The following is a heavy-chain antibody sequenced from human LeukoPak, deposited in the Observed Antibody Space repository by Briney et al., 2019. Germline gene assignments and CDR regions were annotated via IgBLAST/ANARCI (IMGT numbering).Heavy chain of an antibody. CDR1: GFTFSSYS. D-gene: IGHD1-26*01. CDR2: ISSSSSYI. V-gene: IGHV3-21*01. Sequence: GGSLRLSCAASGFTFSSYSMNWVRQAPGKGLEWVSSISSSSSYIYYADSVKGRFTISRDNAKNSLYLQMNGLRAEDTAVYYCARRRGIVGATWDYWGQGTLVTVSS. CDR3: ARRRGIVGATWDY. J-gene: IGHJ4*02.